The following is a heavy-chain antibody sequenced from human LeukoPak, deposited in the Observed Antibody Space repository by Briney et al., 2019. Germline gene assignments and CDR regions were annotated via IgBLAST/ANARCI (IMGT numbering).Heavy chain of an antibody. CDR2: INPSSIYI. Sequence: GGSLRLSCAASGFTFSSYTMNWVGQAPGKGLEWGACINPSSIYIYHADSVKGRFTISSDNAKNSLYLQMNSLRAEDTAVYYCARDWGADYWGQGTLVTVSS. CDR1: GFTFSSYT. V-gene: IGHV3-21*01. D-gene: IGHD3-16*01. J-gene: IGHJ4*02. CDR3: ARDWGADY.